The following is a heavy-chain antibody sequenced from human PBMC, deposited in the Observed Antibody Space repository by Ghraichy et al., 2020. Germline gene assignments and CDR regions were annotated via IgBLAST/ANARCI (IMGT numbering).Heavy chain of an antibody. CDR2: IKQDGSER. Sequence: GGSLRLSCAAAGFTFSSYWMSWVRQAPGKGLEWVANIKQDGSERYYVDSVKGRFTISRDNAKYSLYLQMNSLRAEDTAVYYCASVGSSTWSRRFDYWGQGTLVTVSS. D-gene: IGHD6-13*01. CDR3: ASVGSSTWSRRFDY. CDR1: GFTFSSYW. V-gene: IGHV3-7*01. J-gene: IGHJ4*02.